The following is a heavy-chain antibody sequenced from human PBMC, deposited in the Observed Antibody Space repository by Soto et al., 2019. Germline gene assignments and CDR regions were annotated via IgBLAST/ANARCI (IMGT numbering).Heavy chain of an antibody. D-gene: IGHD1-26*01. CDR1: GFTFSSYG. J-gene: IGHJ3*02. Sequence: QVQLVESGGGVVQPGRSLRLSCAASGFTFSSYGMHWVRQAPGKGLEWVAVISYDGSNKYYADSVKGRFTISRDNSKNTLYLQRNSLRAEDTTVYYCANALSPEGATHDAFDIWGQGRMVTVSS. CDR3: ANALSPEGATHDAFDI. CDR2: ISYDGSNK. V-gene: IGHV3-30*18.